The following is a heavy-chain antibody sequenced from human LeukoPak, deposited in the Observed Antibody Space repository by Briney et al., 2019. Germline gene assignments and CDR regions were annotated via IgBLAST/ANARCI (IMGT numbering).Heavy chain of an antibody. CDR3: VRYVVSGSGIYYFDY. J-gene: IGHJ4*02. V-gene: IGHV4-39*01. D-gene: IGHD3-10*01. Sequence: PSETLSLTCTVSGGSISSSSHYWSWFRQPPGEGLEWIASVYYSGRTYYNPSLKSRVTISVDTSKNQFSLKLSSVTAADTAVFYCVRYVVSGSGIYYFDYWGQGTLVTVSS. CDR1: GGSISSSSHY. CDR2: VYYSGRT.